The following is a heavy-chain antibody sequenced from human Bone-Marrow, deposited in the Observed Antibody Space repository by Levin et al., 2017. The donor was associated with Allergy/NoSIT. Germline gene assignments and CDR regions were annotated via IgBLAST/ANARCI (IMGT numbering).Heavy chain of an antibody. Sequence: AGGSLRLSCAASGFTFSSYAMHWVRQAPGKGLEWVAVISYDGSNKYYADSVKGRFTISRDNSKNTLYLQMNSLRAEDTAVYYCARDRLRYAFDYWGQGTLVTVSS. CDR3: ARDRLRYAFDY. CDR1: GFTFSSYA. V-gene: IGHV3-30-3*01. J-gene: IGHJ4*02. CDR2: ISYDGSNK. D-gene: IGHD5-12*01.